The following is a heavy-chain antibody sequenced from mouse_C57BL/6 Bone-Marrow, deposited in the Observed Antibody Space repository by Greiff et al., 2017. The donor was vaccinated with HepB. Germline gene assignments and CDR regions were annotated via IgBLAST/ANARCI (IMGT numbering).Heavy chain of an antibody. Sequence: EVQRVESGGDLVKPGGSLKLSCAASGFTFSSYGMSWVRQTPDKRLEWVATISSGGSYTYYPDSVKGRFTISRDNAKNTLYLQMSSLKSEDTAMYYCARQVSTMVKNYWGQGTTLTVSS. CDR3: ARQVSTMVKNY. V-gene: IGHV5-6*01. J-gene: IGHJ2*01. CDR2: ISSGGSYT. CDR1: GFTFSSYG. D-gene: IGHD2-2*01.